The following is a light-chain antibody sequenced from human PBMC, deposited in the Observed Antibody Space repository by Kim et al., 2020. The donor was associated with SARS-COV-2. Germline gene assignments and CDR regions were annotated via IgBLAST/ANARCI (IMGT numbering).Light chain of an antibody. CDR1: AFPDHF. Sequence: PGQTATVTCFGDAFPDHFAHWYQQKPGQAPILVIFRDTERPSEISDRFSGSTSGTKATLTISGVQAEDEADYYCQSGDSSNAFWVFGGGTKLTVL. V-gene: IGLV3-25*03. CDR3: QSGDSSNAFWV. CDR2: RDT. J-gene: IGLJ3*02.